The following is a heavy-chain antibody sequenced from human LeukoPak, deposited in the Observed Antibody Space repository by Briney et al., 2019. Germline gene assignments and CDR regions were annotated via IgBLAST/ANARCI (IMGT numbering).Heavy chain of an antibody. CDR3: ARVGATSWYYYYYYMDV. CDR2: ISAYNGNT. CDR1: GYTFTSYG. V-gene: IGHV1-18*01. Sequence: GASVKVSCKASGYTFTSYGISWVRQAPGQGLEWMGWISAYNGNTNYAQKLQGRVTMTTDTSTSTAYMELRSLRSDDTAVYYCARVGATSWYYYYYYMDVWGKGNTVTVSS. D-gene: IGHD1-26*01. J-gene: IGHJ6*03.